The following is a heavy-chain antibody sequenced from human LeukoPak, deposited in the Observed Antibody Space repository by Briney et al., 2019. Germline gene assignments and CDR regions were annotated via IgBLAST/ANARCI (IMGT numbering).Heavy chain of an antibody. CDR1: GCSISSSYY. V-gene: IGHV4-38-2*02. CDR3: ARLIGMVRGVITRSAQDY. Sequence: SETLSLTCTVSGCSISSSYYYGGRRHPPRKEREGSGGIYYSGSTNYNPSLQKRGTISVDTSNNQFSLQLLSVTAADPAVYYCARLIGMVRGVITRSAQDYWGQGTLVTVSS. J-gene: IGHJ4*02. D-gene: IGHD3-10*01. CDR2: IYYSGST.